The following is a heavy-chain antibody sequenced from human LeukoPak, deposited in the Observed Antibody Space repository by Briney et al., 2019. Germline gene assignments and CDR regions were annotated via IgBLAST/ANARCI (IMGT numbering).Heavy chain of an antibody. CDR1: GFTVSSNY. D-gene: IGHD2-15*01. V-gene: IGHV3-53*01. J-gene: IGHJ3*02. CDR2: IYSGGST. CDR3: ARDVCSGSKCLVAFDM. Sequence: PGGSLRLSCAASGFTVSSNYMSWVRQAPGKGLEWVSVIYSGGSTYYADSVKGRFTISRDNSKNTLYLQMNSLRAEDTAVYYCARDVCSGSKCLVAFDMWGQGTMVTVSS.